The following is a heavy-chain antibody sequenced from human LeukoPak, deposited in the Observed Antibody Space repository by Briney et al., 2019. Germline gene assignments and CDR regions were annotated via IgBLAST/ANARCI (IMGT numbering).Heavy chain of an antibody. CDR1: GFTFSSYA. D-gene: IGHD2-15*01. CDR2: ISGSGGST. J-gene: IGHJ5*02. V-gene: IGHV3-23*01. CDR3: ATNRRVVVVAADWFDP. Sequence: GGSLRLSCAASGFTFSSYAMSWVRQAPGKRLEWVSAISGSGGSTYYADSVKGRFTIPRDNSKNTLYLQMNSLRAEDTAVYYCATNRRVVVVAADWFDPWGQGTLATVSS.